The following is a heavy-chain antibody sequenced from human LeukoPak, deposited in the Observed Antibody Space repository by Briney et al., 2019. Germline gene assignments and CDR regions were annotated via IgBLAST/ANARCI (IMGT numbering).Heavy chain of an antibody. J-gene: IGHJ4*02. V-gene: IGHV3-7*01. CDR3: AKDQYDILTGTTYYFDY. CDR2: INQDGSEK. CDR1: GFIFSSDY. D-gene: IGHD3-9*01. Sequence: PGGSLRLSCAASGFIFSSDYMSWVRQVPGNGLDWVANINQDGSEKYYIDSVKGRFSISRDNAKDSLFLEMNSLRADDTAVYYCAKDQYDILTGTTYYFDYWGQGTLVTVSS.